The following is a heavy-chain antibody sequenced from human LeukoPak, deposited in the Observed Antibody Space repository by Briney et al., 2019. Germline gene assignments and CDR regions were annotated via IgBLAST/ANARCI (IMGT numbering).Heavy chain of an antibody. D-gene: IGHD6-6*01. Sequence: SETLSLTCTVSGGSISSYYWSWIRQPPGKGLEWIGYIYYSGSTNYNPSLKSRVTISVDTSKNQFSLKLSSATAADTAVYYCARGEYSSSSDGYYFDYWGQGTLVTVSS. V-gene: IGHV4-59*01. CDR1: GGSISSYY. CDR3: ARGEYSSSSDGYYFDY. CDR2: IYYSGST. J-gene: IGHJ4*02.